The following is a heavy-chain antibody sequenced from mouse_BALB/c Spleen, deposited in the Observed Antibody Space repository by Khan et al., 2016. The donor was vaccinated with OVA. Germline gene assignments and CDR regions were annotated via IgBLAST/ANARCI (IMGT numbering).Heavy chain of an antibody. D-gene: IGHD2-12*01. J-gene: IGHJ3*01. Sequence: VQLQQSGPDLVKPGASVKISCKASGYSFTVYYMTWVKQSHGKSPEWIGRVNPNNGDTNYNQNFKGKAILTVDKSSNTAYLELRSLTSEDSAVFYCARGYEFFPYWGQGTLVTVSA. V-gene: IGHV1-26*01. CDR3: ARGYEFFPY. CDR1: GYSFTVYY. CDR2: VNPNNGDT.